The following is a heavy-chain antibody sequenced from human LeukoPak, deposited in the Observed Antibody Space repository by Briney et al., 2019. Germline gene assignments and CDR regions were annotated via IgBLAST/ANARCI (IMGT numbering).Heavy chain of an antibody. CDR2: ISSSSSYI. J-gene: IGHJ4*02. CDR3: GRDSQYDSSGYYYDFDY. D-gene: IGHD3-22*01. CDR1: GFTFSSYS. Sequence: SGGSLRLSCAACGFTFSSYSMNWVRQAPGKGLEWVASISSSSSYIYYADSVKGRFTISRDNAKNSLYLQMNSLRAEDTAVYYCGRDSQYDSSGYYYDFDYWGQGTLVSVST. V-gene: IGHV3-21*01.